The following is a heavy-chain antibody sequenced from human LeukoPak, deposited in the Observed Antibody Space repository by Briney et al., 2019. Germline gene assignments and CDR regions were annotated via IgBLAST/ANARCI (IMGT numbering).Heavy chain of an antibody. CDR3: ATDRDSSSWYWGY. CDR2: IKQDGSEK. CDR1: GFTFSSYW. D-gene: IGHD6-13*01. V-gene: IGHV3-7*01. J-gene: IGHJ4*02. Sequence: PGGSLRLSCAASGFTFSSYWMSWVRQAPGKGLEWVANIKQDGSEKYYVDSVKGRFTISRDNAKNSLYLQMNSLRAEDTAVYYCATDRDSSSWYWGYWGQGTLVTVSS.